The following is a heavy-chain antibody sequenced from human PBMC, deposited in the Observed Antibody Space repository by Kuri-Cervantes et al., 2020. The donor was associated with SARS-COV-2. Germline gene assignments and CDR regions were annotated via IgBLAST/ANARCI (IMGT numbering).Heavy chain of an antibody. CDR3: ARDLSGYDYGMDV. CDR2: ISGSGGNT. Sequence: GGSLRLSCVASGFSFSNYAMNWVRQAPGKGLEWVSAISGSGGNTYYADSVKGRFTISRDNAKNTLYLQMNSLRAEDTAVYYCARDLSGYDYGMDVWGQGTTVTVSS. CDR1: GFSFSNYA. J-gene: IGHJ6*02. V-gene: IGHV3-23*01. D-gene: IGHD1-26*01.